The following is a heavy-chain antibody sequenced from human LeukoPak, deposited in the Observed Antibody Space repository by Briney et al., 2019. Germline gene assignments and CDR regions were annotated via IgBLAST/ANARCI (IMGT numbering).Heavy chain of an antibody. V-gene: IGHV4-59*01. CDR1: GGSISSYY. J-gene: IGHJ4*02. CDR2: IYYSGST. Sequence: SETLSLTCTVSGGSISSYYRSWIRQPPGKGLEWIGYIYYSGSTNYNPSLKSRVTISVDTSKNQFSLKLSSVTAADTAVYYCARAGFQWLDFDYWGQGTLVTVSS. CDR3: ARAGFQWLDFDY. D-gene: IGHD6-19*01.